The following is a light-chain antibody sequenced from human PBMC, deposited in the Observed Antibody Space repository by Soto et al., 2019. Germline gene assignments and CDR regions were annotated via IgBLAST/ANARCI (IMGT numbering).Light chain of an antibody. V-gene: IGKV3-11*01. J-gene: IGKJ4*01. CDR3: QKRSNWPHT. CDR2: DES. Sequence: EIVLTQSPATLSVSPGERATLSCRGSQTINIYLAWYQQNTCQAPRILIYDESNRATGIPDRFSGSGSGTDLNLTISNLEPEDFAVYYCQKRSNWPHTSGGGTKVDI. CDR1: QTINIY.